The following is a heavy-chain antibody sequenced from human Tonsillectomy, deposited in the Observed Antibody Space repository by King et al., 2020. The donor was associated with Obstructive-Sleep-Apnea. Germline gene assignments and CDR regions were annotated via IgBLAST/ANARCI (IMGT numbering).Heavy chain of an antibody. V-gene: IGHV3-11*01. CDR1: GFTFSDYY. J-gene: IGHJ4*02. CDR3: ARDRTVGLTMVRGVKGFDY. CDR2: ISSSGSTI. Sequence: VQLVESGGGLVKPGGSLRLSCAASGFTFSDYYMSWIRQAPGKGLEWVSYISSSGSTIYYADSVKGRFTISRDNAKNSLYLQMNSLRAEDTAVYYCARDRTVGLTMVRGVKGFDYWGQGTLVTVSS. D-gene: IGHD3-10*01.